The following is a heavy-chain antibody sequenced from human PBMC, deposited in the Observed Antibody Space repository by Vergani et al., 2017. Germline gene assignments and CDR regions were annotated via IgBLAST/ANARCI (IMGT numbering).Heavy chain of an antibody. CDR2: IYYSGST. D-gene: IGHD2-15*01. Sequence: QVQLQESGPGLVKPSQTLSLTCTVSGGSISSGGYYWSWIRPHPGKGLEWIGYIYYSGSTYYNPSLKSRVTISVDTSKNQFSLKLSSVTAADTAVYYCARDTPPATYFDYWGQGTLVTVSS. V-gene: IGHV4-31*03. CDR1: GGSISSGGYY. J-gene: IGHJ4*02. CDR3: ARDTPPATYFDY.